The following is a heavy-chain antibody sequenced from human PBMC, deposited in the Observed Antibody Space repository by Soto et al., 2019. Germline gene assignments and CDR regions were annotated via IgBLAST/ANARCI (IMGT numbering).Heavy chain of an antibody. D-gene: IGHD6-19*01. CDR2: IHSDGST. CDR3: ARDASGPFDY. Sequence: EVQLVETGGGLIQPGGSLKLSCSVAGFTVSASMSWVRQAPGKGLECVSFIHSDGSTHYTDSVRGRFTISRDNSKNTLYLQMARLRVDDTAVYFCARDASGPFDYWGQGTLVTVSS. CDR1: GFTVSAS. J-gene: IGHJ4*02. V-gene: IGHV3-53*02.